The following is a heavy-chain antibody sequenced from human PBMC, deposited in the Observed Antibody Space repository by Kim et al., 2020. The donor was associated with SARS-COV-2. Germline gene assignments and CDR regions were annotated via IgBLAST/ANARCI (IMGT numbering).Heavy chain of an antibody. D-gene: IGHD3-10*01. CDR1: EFTFSTYA. Sequence: GGSLRLSCAASEFTFSTYAMHWVRQAPGKGLEWVSAISGSGAGTYYADSVKGRFTISRDTSKNTLYLQMNSLRAEDTAVYYCAKRSGAGPYYFDDWGQGT. V-gene: IGHV3-23*01. CDR3: AKRSGAGPYYFDD. J-gene: IGHJ4*02. CDR2: ISGSGAGT.